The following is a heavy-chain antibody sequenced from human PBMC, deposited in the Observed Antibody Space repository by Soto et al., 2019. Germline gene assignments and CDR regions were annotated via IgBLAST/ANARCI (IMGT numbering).Heavy chain of an antibody. Sequence: QVQLVQSGAEVKKPGSSVKVSCKASGGTFSSYGVSWVRQAPGQGLEWMGRIIPIFATTNYAQKFQGRVTITADESTSTAYMESGSLTFEDTAVYYCARVMNYRPGGGLSTNWVDPWGQGSLVTVPA. D-gene: IGHD1-7*01. J-gene: IGHJ5*02. CDR1: GGTFSSYG. CDR3: ARVMNYRPGGGLSTNWVDP. V-gene: IGHV1-69*18. CDR2: IIPIFATT.